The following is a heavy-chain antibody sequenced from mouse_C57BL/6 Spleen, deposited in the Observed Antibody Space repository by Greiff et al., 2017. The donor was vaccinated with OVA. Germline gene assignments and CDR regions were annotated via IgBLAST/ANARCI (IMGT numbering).Heavy chain of an antibody. J-gene: IGHJ1*03. D-gene: IGHD1-1*01. CDR3: ARGDYYGSGV. V-gene: IGHV1-69*01. CDR1: GYTFTSYW. Sequence: QVQLQQSGAELVMPGASVKLSCKASGYTFTSYWMHWVKQRPGQGLEWIGEIDPSDSYTNYNQKFKGKSTLTVDKSSSTAYMQLSSLTSEDSAVYYCARGDYYGSGVWGTGTTVTVSS. CDR2: IDPSDSYT.